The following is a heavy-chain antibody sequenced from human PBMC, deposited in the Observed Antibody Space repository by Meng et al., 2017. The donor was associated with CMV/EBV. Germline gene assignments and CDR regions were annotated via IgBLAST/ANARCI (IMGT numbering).Heavy chain of an antibody. CDR1: GGSISSYY. Sequence: QVKLKGSGPGSGKPSETLSLPCTVSGGSISSYYWSWIRQPAGKGLEWIGRIYTSGSTNYNPSLKSRVTMSVDTSKNQFSLKLSSVTAADTAVYYCAREMPIAAAGCFDYWGQGTLVTVSS. CDR2: IYTSGST. D-gene: IGHD6-13*01. V-gene: IGHV4-4*07. CDR3: AREMPIAAAGCFDY. J-gene: IGHJ4*02.